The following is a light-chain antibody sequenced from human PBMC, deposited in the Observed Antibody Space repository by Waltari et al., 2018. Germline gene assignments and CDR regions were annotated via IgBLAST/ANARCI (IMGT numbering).Light chain of an antibody. V-gene: IGKV4-1*01. J-gene: IGKJ3*01. CDR1: QSVLHNSKNKYS. CDR2: WAS. Sequence: DIVMTQSPDSLAVSLGERATINCKSSQSVLHNSKNKYSLAWYQHKPGQPPKLLIYWASTRESGVPYRFSGSGSGTDFTLTISSLQAEDVAFYYCQQYYDTPFTFGPGTKVDIK. CDR3: QQYYDTPFT.